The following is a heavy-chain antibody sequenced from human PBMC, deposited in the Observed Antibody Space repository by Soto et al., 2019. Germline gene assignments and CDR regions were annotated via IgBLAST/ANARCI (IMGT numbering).Heavy chain of an antibody. CDR1: GGTFSSYA. V-gene: IGHV1-69*06. CDR3: ARDLWGGTYYGMDV. J-gene: IGHJ6*02. Sequence: SVKVSCKASGGTFSSYAISWVRQAPGQGLEWMGGIIPIFGTANYAQKFQGRVTITADKSTSTAYMELSSLRSEDTAVYYCARDLWGGTYYGMDVWGQGTTVTVYS. D-gene: IGHD1-1*01. CDR2: IIPIFGTA.